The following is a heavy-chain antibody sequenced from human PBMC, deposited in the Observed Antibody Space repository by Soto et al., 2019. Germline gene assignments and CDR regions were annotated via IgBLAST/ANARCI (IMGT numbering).Heavy chain of an antibody. Sequence: EVQLLESGGGLVQPGGSLRLSCAASGFTFTIYAMSWVRQAPGKGLEWVSDITGSGGSTYYADSVKGRFTISRDNSKNTLYLQMNSLRAADRAVYYCAKARGGMVRGAAFYFAYWGPGTLVTVSS. V-gene: IGHV3-23*01. J-gene: IGHJ4*02. CDR1: GFTFTIYA. CDR2: ITGSGGST. CDR3: AKARGGMVRGAAFYFAY. D-gene: IGHD3-10*01.